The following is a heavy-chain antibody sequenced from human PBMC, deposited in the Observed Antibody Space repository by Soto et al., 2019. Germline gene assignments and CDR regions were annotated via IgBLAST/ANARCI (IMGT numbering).Heavy chain of an antibody. CDR1: GFTFSSYV. CDR3: ARETSYDFWSGPQTMDV. CDR2: VHYDGTKK. J-gene: IGHJ6*02. V-gene: IGHV3-33*01. D-gene: IGHD3-3*01. Sequence: QVQLVESGGGVVQPGTSLRLSCAPSGFTFSSYVMHWVRQAPGKGLEWVAVVHYDGTKKYYADSVRGRFTISRDNSENILYLQMNSLRPDETAVYFCARETSYDFWSGPQTMDVWGQGTTVTVSS.